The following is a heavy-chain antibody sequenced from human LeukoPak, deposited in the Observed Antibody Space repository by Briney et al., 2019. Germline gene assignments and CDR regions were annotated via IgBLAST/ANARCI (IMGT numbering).Heavy chain of an antibody. CDR2: IYYSGST. CDR3: ARPDQRGYTYGYSAFDI. J-gene: IGHJ3*02. D-gene: IGHD5-18*01. Sequence: SETLSLTCTVSGGSISSSNYYWGWIRQPPGKGLEWIGSIYYSGSTYYNPSLKSRVTISADTSKNQFSLKLGSVTAADTAVYYCARPDQRGYTYGYSAFDIWGQGTMVTVSS. V-gene: IGHV4-39*01. CDR1: GGSISSSNYY.